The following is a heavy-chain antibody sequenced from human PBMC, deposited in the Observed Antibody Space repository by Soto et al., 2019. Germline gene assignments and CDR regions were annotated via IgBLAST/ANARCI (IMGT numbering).Heavy chain of an antibody. Sequence: QVQLVESGGGVVQPGRSLRLSCAASGFTFSNSAMHWVRQTPDKGLEWVAFLSYDGSHNYYADSVKGRFTISRDNSKNTLYLQMNSLRVEETAVYYGAKDRSTVFGVVTCYFDYWGQGTLVTVSS. D-gene: IGHD3-3*01. CDR3: AKDRSTVFGVVTCYFDY. J-gene: IGHJ4*02. V-gene: IGHV3-30*18. CDR2: LSYDGSHN. CDR1: GFTFSNSA.